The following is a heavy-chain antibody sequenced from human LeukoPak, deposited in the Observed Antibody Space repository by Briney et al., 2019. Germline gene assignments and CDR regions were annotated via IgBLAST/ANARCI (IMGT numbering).Heavy chain of an antibody. CDR3: PRPSGSWYFDF. CDR2: INTDGSTT. V-gene: IGHV3-74*01. J-gene: IGHJ4*02. CDR1: ALILISSW. D-gene: IGHD1-26*01. Sequence: GGSLRLSVGAAALILISSWTHSVRQAPGQGLVWVSRINTDGSTTTYADSVKGRFTISRDNAKNPVYLQMNSVVADETALYYCPRPSGSWYFDFWGQGTLVTVSS.